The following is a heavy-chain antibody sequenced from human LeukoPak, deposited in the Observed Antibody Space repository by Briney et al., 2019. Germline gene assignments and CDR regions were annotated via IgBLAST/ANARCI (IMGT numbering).Heavy chain of an antibody. D-gene: IGHD2-21*02. CDR2: ISGSGSST. Sequence: GGSLRLSCAASEFTFSNYAMSWVRQAPGKGLEWVSGISGSGSSTYYADSVKGRFTISRDNSKNTLYLQMNSLRAEDTAVYYCAKDETAYCGGDCYDFDYWGQGTLVTVSS. J-gene: IGHJ4*02. V-gene: IGHV3-23*01. CDR3: AKDETAYCGGDCYDFDY. CDR1: EFTFSNYA.